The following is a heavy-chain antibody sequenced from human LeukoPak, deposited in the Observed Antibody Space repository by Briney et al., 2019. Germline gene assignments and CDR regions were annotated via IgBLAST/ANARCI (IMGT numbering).Heavy chain of an antibody. D-gene: IGHD1-26*01. CDR3: ARGRFGGRLDAFDV. Sequence: GESLKISCKGSGDSFTSYWIAWVRQMPGKGLEWMGIIYPGDSVSIYSPSFQGQVTISADNSISTAYLQWSSLKASDTAMYYCARGRFGGRLDAFDVWGLGTMVTVSS. CDR2: IYPGDSVS. V-gene: IGHV5-51*01. J-gene: IGHJ3*01. CDR1: GDSFTSYW.